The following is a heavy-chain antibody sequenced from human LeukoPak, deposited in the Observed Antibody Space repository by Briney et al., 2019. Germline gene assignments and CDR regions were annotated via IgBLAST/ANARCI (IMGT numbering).Heavy chain of an antibody. D-gene: IGHD2/OR15-2a*01. V-gene: IGHV4-39*01. Sequence: SETLSLTWPVSADSITCSTYHLVWIRQPPGKGLEWIGIIFYSGSTYYNPSLKSRVTISVDTSKSQFSLKLSSVTAAETAVYFCARLHSSMWGYFHQGGQGTLVTVSS. J-gene: IGHJ1*01. CDR1: ADSITCSTYH. CDR3: ARLHSSMWGYFHQ. CDR2: IFYSGST.